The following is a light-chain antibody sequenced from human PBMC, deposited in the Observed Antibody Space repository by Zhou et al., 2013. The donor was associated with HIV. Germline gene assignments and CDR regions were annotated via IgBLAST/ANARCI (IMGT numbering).Light chain of an antibody. CDR2: AAS. Sequence: EIVLTQSPATLSLSPGERATLSCRASQRVYNYLAWYQQKPGQAPRLLIYAASTRATGIPDRFSGSGSGTEFTLTISSMQSEDFAVYYCQQYHKWPPLTFGGGTKVEIK. V-gene: IGKV3-15*01. CDR1: QRVYNY. J-gene: IGKJ4*01. CDR3: QQYHKWPPLT.